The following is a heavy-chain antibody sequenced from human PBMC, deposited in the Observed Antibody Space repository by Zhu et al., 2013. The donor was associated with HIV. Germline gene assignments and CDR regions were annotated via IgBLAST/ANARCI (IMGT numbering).Heavy chain of an antibody. V-gene: IGHV1-8*01. CDR3: ARDWSSGWWPNSPGNLRTNLYFDY. D-gene: IGHD6-19*01. J-gene: IGHJ4*02. CDR1: GYTFTSYD. CDR2: MNPNSGNT. Sequence: QVQLVQSGAEVKKPGASVKVSCKASGYTFTSYDINWVRQATGQGLEWMGWMNPNSGNTGYAQKFQGRVTMTRNTSISTAYMELSSLRSEDTAVYYCARDWSSGWWPNSPGNLRTNLYFDYWGRGNPWSPSPQ.